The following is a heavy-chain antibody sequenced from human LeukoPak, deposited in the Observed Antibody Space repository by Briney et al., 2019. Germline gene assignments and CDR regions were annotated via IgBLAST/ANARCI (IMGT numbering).Heavy chain of an antibody. D-gene: IGHD2-2*01. J-gene: IGHJ6*03. CDR3: ARDGVFYCSSTSCHTNYYYYMDV. CDR1: GGTFSSYA. Sequence: ASVKVSCKASGGTFSSYAISWVRQAPGQGLEWMGGIIPIFGTANYAQKFQGRVTITADKSTSTAYMELSSLRSEDTAVYYCARDGVFYCSSTSCHTNYYYYMDVWGKGTTVTVSS. V-gene: IGHV1-69*06. CDR2: IIPIFGTA.